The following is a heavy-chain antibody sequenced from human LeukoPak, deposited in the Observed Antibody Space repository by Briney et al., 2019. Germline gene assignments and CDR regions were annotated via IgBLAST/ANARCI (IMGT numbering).Heavy chain of an antibody. Sequence: ASVRVSCKASGYTFTSYGISWVRQAPGQGLEWMGWISAYNGNTNYAQKLQGRVTMTTDTSTSTAYKELRSLRSDDTAVNYCARLTNMITFGGVNVWGQGTLVTVSS. CDR1: GYTFTSYG. D-gene: IGHD3-16*01. CDR2: ISAYNGNT. CDR3: ARLTNMITFGGVNV. J-gene: IGHJ4*02. V-gene: IGHV1-18*01.